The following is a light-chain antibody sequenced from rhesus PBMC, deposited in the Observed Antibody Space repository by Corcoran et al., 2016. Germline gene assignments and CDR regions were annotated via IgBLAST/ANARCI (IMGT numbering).Light chain of an antibody. CDR3: QVWVISSDHYI. J-gene: IGLJ1*01. V-gene: IGLV3-44*01. Sequence: SYDLTQPRSVSVSPGQTARITCGADNIGSELVNWYQHKPAQGPVLVIFGDRERPSGIPERFSGSKSGNTAPLTISGVEAGDEADYYWQVWVISSDHYIFGTGTRRTVL. CDR1: NIGSEL. CDR2: GDR.